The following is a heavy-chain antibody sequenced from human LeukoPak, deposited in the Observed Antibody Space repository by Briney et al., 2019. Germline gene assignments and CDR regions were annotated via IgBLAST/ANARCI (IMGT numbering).Heavy chain of an antibody. Sequence: PGGSLRLSCAASGFTFSSYAMSWVRQAPGKGLEWVSAISGSGGSTYYADSVKGRFTISRDNSKNTLYLQMNSLRAEDTAVYYCAFPQTDSSGYYSYYFDYWGQGTPVTVSS. CDR2: ISGSGGST. CDR1: GFTFSSYA. CDR3: AFPQTDSSGYYSYYFDY. J-gene: IGHJ4*02. V-gene: IGHV3-23*01. D-gene: IGHD3-22*01.